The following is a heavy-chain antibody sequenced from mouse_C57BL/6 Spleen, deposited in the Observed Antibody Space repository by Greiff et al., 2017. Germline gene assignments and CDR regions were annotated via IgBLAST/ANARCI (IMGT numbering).Heavy chain of an antibody. D-gene: IGHD6-5*01. J-gene: IGHJ4*01. V-gene: IGHV5-4*01. Sequence: EVKVEESGGGLVKPGGSLKLSCAASGFTFSSYAMSWVRQTPEKRLEWVATISDGGSYTYYPDNVKGRFTISRDNAKNNLYLQMSHLKSEDTAMYYCARDSLPGAMDYWGQGTSVTVSS. CDR3: ARDSLPGAMDY. CDR1: GFTFSSYA. CDR2: ISDGGSYT.